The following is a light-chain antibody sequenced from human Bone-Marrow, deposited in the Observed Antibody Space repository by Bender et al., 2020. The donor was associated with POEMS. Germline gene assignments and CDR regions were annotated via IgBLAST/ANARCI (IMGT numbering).Light chain of an antibody. J-gene: IGLJ3*02. V-gene: IGLV3-1*01. CDR2: QDK. CDR1: NLGNKY. Sequence: SYVLTQQSSVSVSPGQTASITCSGENLGNKYACWYQQKPGQSPVFVMYQDKKRPSGIPERFSGSKSGNTATLTISRVEAGDEADYYCQVWDSSSDHWVFGGGTKLTVL. CDR3: QVWDSSSDHWV.